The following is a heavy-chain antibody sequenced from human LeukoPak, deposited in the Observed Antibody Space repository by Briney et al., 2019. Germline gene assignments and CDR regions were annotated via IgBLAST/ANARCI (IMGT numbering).Heavy chain of an antibody. CDR1: GFTFSSYG. J-gene: IGHJ6*02. CDR3: AKDGLHHSNGPGWGMDV. V-gene: IGHV3-30*18. CDR2: ISYDGSNK. Sequence: GGSLRLSCAASGFTFSSYGMHWVRQAPGKGLEWVAVISYDGSNKYYAESVKGRFTISRDNSKNTLYLQMNSLRAEDTAVYYCAKDGLHHSNGPGWGMDVWGQGTTVTVSS. D-gene: IGHD3-22*01.